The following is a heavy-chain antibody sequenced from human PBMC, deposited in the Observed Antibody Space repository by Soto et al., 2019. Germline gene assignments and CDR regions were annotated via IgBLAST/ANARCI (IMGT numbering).Heavy chain of an antibody. J-gene: IGHJ3*01. D-gene: IGHD6-19*01. CDR2: VNHNGRN. V-gene: IGHV4-34*01. Sequence: SETLSLTCAVYGGSLSGYFWNWIRQTPGKGLEWIGKVNHNGRNNYNPSLKSRVTISLDMSKNQISLKLTSVTAADTAVYYCARGGSSDWQVAFDFWGQGTMVTVSS. CDR1: GGSLSGYF. CDR3: ARGGSSDWQVAFDF.